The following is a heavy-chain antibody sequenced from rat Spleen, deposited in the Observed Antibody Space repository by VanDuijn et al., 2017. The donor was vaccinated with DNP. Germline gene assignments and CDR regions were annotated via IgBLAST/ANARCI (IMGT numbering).Heavy chain of an antibody. Sequence: QVQLKESGPGLVQPSQTLSLTCTVSGFSLTSWHVSWVRRPPGKGLEWMGIMWAGGTTSYNSLLKSRLTISRDISKSQVFLKINSLQTEDTATYYCARDRSKLGARFDYWGQGVMVTVSS. CDR1: GFSLTSWH. CDR3: ARDRSKLGARFDY. D-gene: IGHD5-1*01. CDR2: MWAGGTT. J-gene: IGHJ2*01. V-gene: IGHV2-43*01.